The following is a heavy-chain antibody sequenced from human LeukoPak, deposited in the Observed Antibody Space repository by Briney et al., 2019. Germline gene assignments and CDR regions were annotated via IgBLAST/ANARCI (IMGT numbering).Heavy chain of an antibody. D-gene: IGHD3-3*01. Sequence: GGSLRLSCAASGFTFSTYPMSWVRQVPEKGLEWVSAIGAGGTTYYADSVKGRFTISRDNSKNTLYMQMTSLRAEDTAVYYCAKRGSKSGSLQGGFDYWGQGTLVTVSS. V-gene: IGHV3-23*01. J-gene: IGHJ4*02. CDR2: IGAGGTT. CDR3: AKRGSKSGSLQGGFDY. CDR1: GFTFSTYP.